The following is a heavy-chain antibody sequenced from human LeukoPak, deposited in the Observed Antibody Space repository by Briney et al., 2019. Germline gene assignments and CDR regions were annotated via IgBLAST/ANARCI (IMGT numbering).Heavy chain of an antibody. CDR2: IKQDGSEK. CDR1: GFTFRNYW. D-gene: IGHD2-15*01. Sequence: GGSLRLSCTASGFTFRNYWMSWVRQAPGKGLEWVANIKQDGSEKYYVDSVKGRFTISRDNAKNLLYLQMKSLRAEDTAVYHCARDRTWWDYWGQGTLVTVSS. V-gene: IGHV3-7*03. J-gene: IGHJ4*02. CDR3: ARDRTWWDY.